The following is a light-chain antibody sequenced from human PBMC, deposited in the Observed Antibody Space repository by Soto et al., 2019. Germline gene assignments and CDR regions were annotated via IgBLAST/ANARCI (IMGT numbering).Light chain of an antibody. V-gene: IGKV1-39*01. CDR2: AAS. CDR3: QQSTDIPYT. Sequence: DIQRTQSPSSLHASVGDKVTITCRASQNIGTYLNWYEQKPGKAPKLVIHAASTLETGVPSRFSGSGSGTDCTLTIRSLHSEDFATVYCQQSTDIPYTFGQGTKLEI. J-gene: IGKJ2*01. CDR1: QNIGTY.